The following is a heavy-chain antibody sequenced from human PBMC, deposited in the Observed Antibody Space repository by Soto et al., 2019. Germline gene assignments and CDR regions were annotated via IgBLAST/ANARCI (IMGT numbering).Heavy chain of an antibody. CDR1: GFTFSSYW. J-gene: IGHJ1*01. CDR3: ARLPNKSPQN. Sequence: EVQLVESGGGLVQPGGSLRLSCAASGFTFSSYWMHWVRQAPGKGLVWVSSISSDASSTSYADPVTGRFTISRDNAKNTVFLQMNSVRAADTAVYYCARLPNKSPQNWGQGTLVIVSP. V-gene: IGHV3-74*01. CDR2: ISSDASST.